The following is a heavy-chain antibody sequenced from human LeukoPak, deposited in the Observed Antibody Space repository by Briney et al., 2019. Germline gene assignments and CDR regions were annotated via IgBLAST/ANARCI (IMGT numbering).Heavy chain of an antibody. CDR3: AKGGSYSY. J-gene: IGHJ4*02. V-gene: IGHV3-23*01. Sequence: ETLSLTCTVSGGSISSHYWSWIRQPPGKGLEWVSAISGSGGSTYYADSVKGRFTISRDNSKNTLYLQMNSLRAEDTAVYYCAKGGSYSYWGQGTLVTVSS. D-gene: IGHD1-26*01. CDR1: GGSISSHY. CDR2: ISGSGGST.